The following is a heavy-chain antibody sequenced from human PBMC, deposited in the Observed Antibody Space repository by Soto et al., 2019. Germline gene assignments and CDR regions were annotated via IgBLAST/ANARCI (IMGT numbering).Heavy chain of an antibody. CDR1: GFTLSSYA. D-gene: IGHD6-13*01. J-gene: IGHJ4*02. CDR3: AREVEEAAAVDY. CDR2: ISYDGSNK. Sequence: QVQLVESGGGGVQPGRSLRLPCAASGFTLSSYAIPGVRRAPGKGLEWVPVISYDGSNKYYADSVKGRFTISRDNSKNTLYLQMNSLRAEDTAVYYCAREVEEAAAVDYWGQGTLVTVSS. V-gene: IGHV3-30-3*01.